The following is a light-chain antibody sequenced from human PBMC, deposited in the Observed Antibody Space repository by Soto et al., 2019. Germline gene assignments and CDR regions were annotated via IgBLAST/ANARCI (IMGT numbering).Light chain of an antibody. CDR3: QQYGSSSWT. V-gene: IGKV3-20*01. CDR2: GAS. Sequence: EIMLTQSPGTLSLSPGERATLSCRASQSVGSSYLSWFQQKPGQAPRLLIYGASSRATGIPDRISGSGSGTDFTLTISSLEPEDFAVYYCQQYGSSSWTFGQGTKVDIK. CDR1: QSVGSSY. J-gene: IGKJ1*01.